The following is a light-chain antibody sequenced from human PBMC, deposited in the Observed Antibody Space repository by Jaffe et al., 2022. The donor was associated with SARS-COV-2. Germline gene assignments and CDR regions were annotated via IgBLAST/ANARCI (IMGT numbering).Light chain of an antibody. J-gene: IGLJ2*01. CDR2: DVS. CDR1: SSDIGGYNY. Sequence: QSALTQPASVSGSPGQSITISCTGTSSDIGGYNYVSWYQQYPGKAPKLMIHDVSNRPSGVSNRFSGSKSGNTASLTISGLQAEDEADYYCSSNTITAALVFGGGTKLTVL. V-gene: IGLV2-14*01. CDR3: SSNTITAALV.